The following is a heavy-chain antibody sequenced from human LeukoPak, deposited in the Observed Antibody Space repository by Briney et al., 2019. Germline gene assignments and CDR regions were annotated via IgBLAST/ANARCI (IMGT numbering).Heavy chain of an antibody. D-gene: IGHD2-15*01. Sequence: QPGGSLRLTCAASGSAFYRTWIHWVRQAPGKGLEWVAHVRNDATTKTYADSVRGRLTVSRDNAANIVSLQMNSLRVEDTAVYYCVSDGFYSLVVWGQGTTVTVSS. V-gene: IGHV3-74*01. CDR1: GSAFYRTW. J-gene: IGHJ6*02. CDR3: VSDGFYSLVV. CDR2: VRNDATTK.